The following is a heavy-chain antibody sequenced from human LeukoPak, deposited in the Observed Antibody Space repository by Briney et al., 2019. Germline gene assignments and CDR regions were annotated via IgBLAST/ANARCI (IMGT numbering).Heavy chain of an antibody. V-gene: IGHV4-59*01. J-gene: IGHJ6*02. CDR2: IYYSGST. D-gene: IGHD6-19*01. CDR1: GGSISSYY. Sequence: SETLSLTCTVSGGSISSYYWSWIRQPPGKGLEWIGYIYYSGSTNYNPSLKSRVTISVDTSKNQFSPKLSSVTAADTAVYYCARDLYSSGWYSMDVWGQGTTVTVSS. CDR3: ARDLYSSGWYSMDV.